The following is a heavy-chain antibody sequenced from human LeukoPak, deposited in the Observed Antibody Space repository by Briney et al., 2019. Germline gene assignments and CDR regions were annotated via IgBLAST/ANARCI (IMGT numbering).Heavy chain of an antibody. CDR2: IFYSGST. J-gene: IGHJ3*02. CDR1: GGSISSYY. Sequence: PSETLSLTCTVSGGSISSYYWSWIRQPPGKGLEWIRYIFYSGSTNYNPSLKSRVTISVDTSKNQFSLKLSSVTAADTAVYYCAITTGTSSFDAFDIWGQGTMVTVSS. CDR3: AITTGTSSFDAFDI. D-gene: IGHD1-1*01. V-gene: IGHV4-59*01.